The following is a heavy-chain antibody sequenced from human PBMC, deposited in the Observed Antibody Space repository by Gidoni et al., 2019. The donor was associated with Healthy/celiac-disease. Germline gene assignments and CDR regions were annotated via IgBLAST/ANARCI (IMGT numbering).Heavy chain of an antibody. CDR1: GGSISSISHY. V-gene: IGHV4-39*01. Sequence: QLQLQESCPGLVKPSETLSLTCTVSGGSISSISHYWGWIRQPPGKGLEWIGSIYYSGSTYYNPSLKSRVTISVDTSKNQFSLKLSSVTAADTAVYYCARHGMITFGGVIPDYYYGMDVWGQGTTVTVSS. CDR2: IYYSGST. CDR3: ARHGMITFGGVIPDYYYGMDV. D-gene: IGHD3-16*02. J-gene: IGHJ6*02.